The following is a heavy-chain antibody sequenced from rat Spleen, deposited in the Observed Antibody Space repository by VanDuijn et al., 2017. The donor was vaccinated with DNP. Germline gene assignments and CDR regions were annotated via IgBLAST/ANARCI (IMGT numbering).Heavy chain of an antibody. CDR1: GYSITSNY. D-gene: IGHD1-11*01. J-gene: IGHJ1*01. CDR3: ARGLNYGGYIYSWYFDF. Sequence: EVQFQESGPGLVKSSQSLSLTCSVTGYSITSNYWAWIRKFPGNKMEWMGYINYSGATAYNPSLRSRNSSTRDTSKNQFFLQLNSVTTEDTATYYCARGLNYGGYIYSWYFDFWGPGTMVTVSS. CDR2: INYSGAT. V-gene: IGHV3-1*01.